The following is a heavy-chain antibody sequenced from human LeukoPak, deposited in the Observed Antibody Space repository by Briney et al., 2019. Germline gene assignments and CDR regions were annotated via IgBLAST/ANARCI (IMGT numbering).Heavy chain of an antibody. CDR1: GGSISSSSYY. CDR3: ARGVVPAAPDY. V-gene: IGHV4-61*01. CDR2: IYYSGST. D-gene: IGHD2-2*01. Sequence: SETLSLTCTVSGGSISSSSYYWSWIRQPPGKGLEWIGYIYYSGSTNYNPSLKSRVTISVDTSKNQFSLKLSSVTAADTAVYYCARGVVPAAPDYWGQGTLVTVSS. J-gene: IGHJ4*02.